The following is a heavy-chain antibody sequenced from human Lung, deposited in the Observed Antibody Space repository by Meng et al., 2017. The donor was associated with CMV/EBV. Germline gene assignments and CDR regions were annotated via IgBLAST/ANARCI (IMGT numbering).Heavy chain of an antibody. Sequence: GSLRLXCTVSGGSISSYYWSWIRQPPGKGLEWIGYIYYSGSTNYNPSLKSRVTISVDTSKNQFSLKLSSVTAADTAVYYCARDSRSGLEYFQHWGPGTLVTVSS. CDR3: ARDSRSGLEYFQH. D-gene: IGHD1-14*01. V-gene: IGHV4-59*01. CDR2: IYYSGST. CDR1: GGSISSYY. J-gene: IGHJ1*01.